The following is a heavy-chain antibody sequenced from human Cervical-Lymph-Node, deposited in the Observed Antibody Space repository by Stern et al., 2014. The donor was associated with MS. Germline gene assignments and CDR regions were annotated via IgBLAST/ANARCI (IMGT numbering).Heavy chain of an antibody. Sequence: VQLVESGAEVKKPGSSVKVSCKASGDTFTTYAISWVRQAPGQGLEWMGGITPIFGMADYAQKFQARVTLTADKSQSTAYMELRSLRFEDTAVYYCAREVGSLSMDVWGQGTTVTVSS. J-gene: IGHJ6*02. V-gene: IGHV1-69*17. CDR2: ITPIFGMA. CDR3: AREVGSLSMDV. D-gene: IGHD3-16*01. CDR1: GDTFTTYA.